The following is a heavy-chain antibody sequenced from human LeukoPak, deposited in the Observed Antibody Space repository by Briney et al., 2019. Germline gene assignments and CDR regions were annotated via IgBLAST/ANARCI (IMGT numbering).Heavy chain of an antibody. CDR1: GGPISSSSYY. Sequence: PSETLSLTCTVSGGPISSSSYYWGWIRQPPGKGLEWIGSIHYSGSTYYNPSPKSRVTISVDTSKNQFPLKLSSVTAADTAVYYCVTRPVTYYYGSGSFYNDDYWGQGTLVTVSS. V-gene: IGHV4-39*01. CDR2: IHYSGST. J-gene: IGHJ4*02. D-gene: IGHD3-10*01. CDR3: VTRPVTYYYGSGSFYNDDY.